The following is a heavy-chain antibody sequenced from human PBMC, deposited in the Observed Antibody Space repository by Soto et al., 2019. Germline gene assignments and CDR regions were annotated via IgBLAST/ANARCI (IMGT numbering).Heavy chain of an antibody. Sequence: SQTLSLTCAISGDSVSSNSAAWNWIRQSPSRGLEWLGRTYYRYKWYNDYAVSVKSRITINPDTSKNQFSLQLNSVTPEDTAVYYCARDLFFYSYDSSGYYCYFDYWGQGTLVTVSS. J-gene: IGHJ4*02. D-gene: IGHD3-22*01. V-gene: IGHV6-1*01. CDR3: ARDLFFYSYDSSGYYCYFDY. CDR2: TYYRYKWYN. CDR1: GDSVSSNSAA.